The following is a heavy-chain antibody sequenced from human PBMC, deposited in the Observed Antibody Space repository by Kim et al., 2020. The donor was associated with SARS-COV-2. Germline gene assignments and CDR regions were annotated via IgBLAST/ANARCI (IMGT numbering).Heavy chain of an antibody. J-gene: IGHJ4*02. CDR3: ARGQVRPWSGVDY. D-gene: IGHD2-8*01. V-gene: IGHV3-74*03. CDR1: GFTFNTYS. CDR2: VKSDGSTT. Sequence: GGSLRLSCAASGFTFNTYSMYWVRQAPGKGLVWVARVKSDGSTTTYADSVKGRFTISRDNAGNTLYLQMNSLRAEDTAVYYCARGQVRPWSGVDYWGQGT.